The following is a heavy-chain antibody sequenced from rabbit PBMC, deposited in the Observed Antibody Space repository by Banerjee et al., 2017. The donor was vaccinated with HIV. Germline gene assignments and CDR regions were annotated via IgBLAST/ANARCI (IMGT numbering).Heavy chain of an antibody. CDR2: IYPDYGTT. D-gene: IGHD6-1*01. V-gene: IGHV1S40*01. Sequence: QSVEESGGDLVKPGGTLTLTCTVSGFSLSYSYWMCWVRQAPGKGLEWITYIYPDYGTTDYASWVNGRFTISLDNAQNTVDLQMNSLTAADTATYFCARGYTYGDGGDGYSKWGLWGPGTL. CDR3: ARGYTYGDGGDGYSKWGL. CDR1: GFSLSYSYW. J-gene: IGHJ4*01.